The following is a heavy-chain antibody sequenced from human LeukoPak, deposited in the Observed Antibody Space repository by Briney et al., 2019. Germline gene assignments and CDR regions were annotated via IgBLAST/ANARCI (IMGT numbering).Heavy chain of an antibody. Sequence: PSETLSLTCTVSGGSISSGTYHWTWIRQPAGKGLEWIGRIYTSGTTTNYNPSLKSRVTISVDTSKNQFSLKLSSMTAADTAVYYCARESGYIYLKRDDAFDIWGQGTMVTVSS. CDR2: IYTSGTT. D-gene: IGHD5-18*01. CDR3: ARESGYIYLKRDDAFDI. J-gene: IGHJ3*02. CDR1: GGSISSGTYH. V-gene: IGHV4-61*02.